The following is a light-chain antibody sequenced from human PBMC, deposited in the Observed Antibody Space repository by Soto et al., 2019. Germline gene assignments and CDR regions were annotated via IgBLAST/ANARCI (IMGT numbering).Light chain of an antibody. V-gene: IGKV3-20*01. J-gene: IGKJ4*01. CDR1: QSVTVNS. CDR3: QQYGGTPLT. CDR2: AAS. Sequence: EILLTQSPSTLSLSPGEGVTLSCRASQSVTVNSLAWYQQKPGQAPRLLIYAASTRAAAVPDRFTGSGSGTDFALTISRLEPEDFAVYYCQQYGGTPLTFGGGTKV.